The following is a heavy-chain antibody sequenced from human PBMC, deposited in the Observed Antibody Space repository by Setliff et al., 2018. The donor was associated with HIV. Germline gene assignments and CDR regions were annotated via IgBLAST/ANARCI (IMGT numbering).Heavy chain of an antibody. CDR1: GYPFSNFG. CDR3: AKSLSGTGTTDAFDI. J-gene: IGHJ3*02. CDR2: INVYNGDT. Sequence: ASVKVSCKASGYPFSNFGVSWVRQAPGQGLEWMAWINVYNGDTNFALKFQGRVTMTKDTSTGTVYMELSSLRSDDTAVYYCAKSLSGTGTTDAFDIWGQGTMVTVSS. V-gene: IGHV1-18*01. D-gene: IGHD1-1*01.